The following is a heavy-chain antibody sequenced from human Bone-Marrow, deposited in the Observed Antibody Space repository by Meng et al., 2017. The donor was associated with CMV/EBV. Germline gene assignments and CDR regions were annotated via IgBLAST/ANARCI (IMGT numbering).Heavy chain of an antibody. V-gene: IGHV4-34*01. Sequence: SETLSLTCAVYGGSFSGYYWSWIRQPPGKGLEWIGEINHSGSTNYNPSLKSRVTISVDTSKNQFSLKLSSVTAADTAVYYCARDQEWESDYWGQGTLVTVSS. CDR2: INHSGST. D-gene: IGHD1-26*01. J-gene: IGHJ4*02. CDR1: GGSFSGYY. CDR3: ARDQEWESDY.